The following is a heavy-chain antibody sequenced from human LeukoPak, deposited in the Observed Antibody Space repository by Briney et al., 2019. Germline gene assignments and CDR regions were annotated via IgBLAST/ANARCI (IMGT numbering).Heavy chain of an antibody. J-gene: IGHJ4*02. Sequence: GGSLRLSCAASGFTFSSYSMNWVRQAPGKGLEWVSSISSSSSYIYYADSVKGRFTIPRDNSKNTLYLQMNGLRAEDTAVYYCARDFGGFSSGSTAIGYWGQGTLVTVSS. CDR3: ARDFGGFSSGSTAIGY. V-gene: IGHV3-21*01. CDR1: GFTFSSYS. D-gene: IGHD6-19*01. CDR2: ISSSSSYI.